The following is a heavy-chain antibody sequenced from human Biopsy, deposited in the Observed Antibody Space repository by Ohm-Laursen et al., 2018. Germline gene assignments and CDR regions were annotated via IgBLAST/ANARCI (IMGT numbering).Heavy chain of an antibody. CDR2: ISHTGYT. CDR3: ARGSNEYGGLYFPH. J-gene: IGHJ1*01. D-gene: IGHD4-23*01. CDR1: GGSFTGHY. V-gene: IGHV4-59*11. Sequence: GTLSLTCTVSGGSFTGHYWTWIRQPPGKGLEWIGHISHTGYTSYKSSLKSRVTISLDTSRKHFSLRLTSLAATDKAVYYWARGSNEYGGLYFPHWGQGTLVTVSS.